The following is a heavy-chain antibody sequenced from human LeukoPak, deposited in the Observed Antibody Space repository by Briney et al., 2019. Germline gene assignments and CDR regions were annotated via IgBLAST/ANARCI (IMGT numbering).Heavy chain of an antibody. V-gene: IGHV3-66*01. D-gene: IGHD6-13*01. CDR2: IYSGGST. CDR1: GFTVSRNY. J-gene: IGHJ4*02. CDR3: ARAGPSSSWHQFDY. Sequence: GGSLRLSCAASGFTVSRNYMSWVRQAPGKGLEWVSVIYSGGSTYYADSVKGRFTISRDNSKNTLYLQMNSLRAEDTAVYYCARAGPSSSWHQFDYWGQGTLVTVSS.